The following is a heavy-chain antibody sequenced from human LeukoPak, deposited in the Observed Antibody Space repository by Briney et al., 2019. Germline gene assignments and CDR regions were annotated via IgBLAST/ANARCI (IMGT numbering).Heavy chain of an antibody. J-gene: IGHJ4*02. CDR2: IGTAGDT. Sequence: GGSLRLSCAASGVTFSIYDMHWVRQPTGKGLEWVSAIGTAGDTYYPGSLKCRFTISREDAKNSLYLKMNSLRAGDTAVYYCARSSGYYYGSGSYYIPFDYWGQGTLVTVSS. CDR3: ARSSGYYYGSGSYYIPFDY. D-gene: IGHD3-10*01. V-gene: IGHV3-13*01. CDR1: GVTFSIYD.